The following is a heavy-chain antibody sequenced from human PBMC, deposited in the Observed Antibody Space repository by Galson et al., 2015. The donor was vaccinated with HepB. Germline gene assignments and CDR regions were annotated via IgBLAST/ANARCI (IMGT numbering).Heavy chain of an antibody. CDR3: ARDYGGNSEYYYYYGMDV. D-gene: IGHD4-23*01. V-gene: IGHV3-30*04. CDR1: GFTFSSYA. CDR2: ISYDGSNK. J-gene: IGHJ6*02. Sequence: SLRLSCAASGFTFSSYAMHWVRQAPGKGLEWVAVISYDGSNKYYADSVKGRFTISRDNSKNTLYLQMNSLRAEDTAVYYCARDYGGNSEYYYYYGMDVWGQGTTVTVSS.